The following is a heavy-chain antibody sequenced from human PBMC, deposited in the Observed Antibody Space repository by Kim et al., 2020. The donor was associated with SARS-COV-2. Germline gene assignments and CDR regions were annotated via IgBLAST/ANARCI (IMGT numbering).Heavy chain of an antibody. V-gene: IGHV3-33*06. CDR2: IWYDGSNK. D-gene: IGHD5-18*01. CDR1: GFTFSSYG. CDR3: AKGRVQLWPFSFDY. J-gene: IGHJ4*02. Sequence: GGSLRLSCSASGFTFSSYGMHWVRQAPGKGLEWVAVIWYDGSNKYYADSVKGRFTISRDNSKNTLYLQMNSLRAEDTAVYYCAKGRVQLWPFSFDYWGQGTRVTVSS.